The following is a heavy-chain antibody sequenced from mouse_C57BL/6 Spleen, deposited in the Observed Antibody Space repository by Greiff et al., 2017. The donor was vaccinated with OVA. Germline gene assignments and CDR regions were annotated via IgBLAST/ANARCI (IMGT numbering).Heavy chain of an antibody. CDR1: GYTFTSYW. D-gene: IGHD1-1*01. CDR2: IHPNSGST. J-gene: IGHJ1*03. CDR3: ARVYYYGSRNWYFDV. V-gene: IGHV1-64*01. Sequence: VQLQQPGAELVKPGASVKLSCKASGYTFTSYWMHWVKQRPGQGLEWIGMIHPNSGSTNYNEKFKSKATLTVDKSSSTAYMQLSSLTSEDSAVYYCARVYYYGSRNWYFDVWGTGTTVTVSS.